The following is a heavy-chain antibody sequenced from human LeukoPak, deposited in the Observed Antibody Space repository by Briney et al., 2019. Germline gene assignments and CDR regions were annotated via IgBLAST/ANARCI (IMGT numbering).Heavy chain of an antibody. J-gene: IGHJ4*02. V-gene: IGHV3-74*01. CDR2: INGDGSST. CDR3: ARDVDYTPDY. D-gene: IGHD3-3*01. CDR1: GLTFRNYW. Sequence: GGSLRLSCAASGLTFRNYWMHWVRQAPGKGLVWVSRINGDGSSTTYADSVKGRFTISRDNARSTLFLQINSLRAEDTAVYYCARDVDYTPDYWGQGTLVTVSS.